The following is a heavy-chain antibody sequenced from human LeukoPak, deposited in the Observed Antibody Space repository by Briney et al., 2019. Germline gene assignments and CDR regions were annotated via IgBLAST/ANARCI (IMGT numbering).Heavy chain of an antibody. CDR2: IYYSGST. V-gene: IGHV4-59*01. Sequence: SETLSLTCTVSGGSISSYYWSWIRQPPGKGLEWIGYIYYSGSTNYNPSLKSRVTISVDTSKNQFSLKLSSVTAADTAVYYCARGYYDFWSGYSSYYFDYWAREPWSPSPQ. CDR3: ARGYYDFWSGYSSYYFDY. CDR1: GGSISSYY. J-gene: IGHJ4*02. D-gene: IGHD3-3*01.